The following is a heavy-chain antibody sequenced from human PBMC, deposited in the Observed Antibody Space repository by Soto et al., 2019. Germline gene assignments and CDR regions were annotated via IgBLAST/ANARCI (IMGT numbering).Heavy chain of an antibody. CDR1: GVNFSDYY. CDR2: ISGTGDTI. CDR3: ARDRGYTSSWYWFDP. J-gene: IGHJ5*02. V-gene: IGHV3-11*01. Sequence: QVQLVESGGGLVTPGGSLRLSCAASGVNFSDYYMSWIRQAPGKGLEWVSYISGTGDTINYADSVKGRFAISRDNAKNSLYLQMNHLRVEYTAVYYCARDRGYTSSWYWFDPWGQGTLVTVSS. D-gene: IGHD6-13*01.